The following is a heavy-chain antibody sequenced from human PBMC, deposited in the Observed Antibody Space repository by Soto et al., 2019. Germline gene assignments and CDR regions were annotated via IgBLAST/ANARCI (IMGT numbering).Heavy chain of an antibody. Sequence: QVQLVQSGAEVKKPGSSVKVSCKASGGTFSSYAISWVRQAPGQGLEWMGGIIPIFGTANYAQKFQGRVTITADESTSTAYMELSSLRSEDTAVYYCARGPYDFWSGYYRANNWFDPWGQGTLVTVSS. V-gene: IGHV1-69*12. CDR3: ARGPYDFWSGYYRANNWFDP. J-gene: IGHJ5*02. CDR2: IIPIFGTA. CDR1: GGTFSSYA. D-gene: IGHD3-3*01.